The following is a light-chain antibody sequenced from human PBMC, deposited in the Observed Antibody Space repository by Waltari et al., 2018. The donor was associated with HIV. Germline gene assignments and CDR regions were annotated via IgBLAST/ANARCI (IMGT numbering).Light chain of an antibody. CDR1: SSDIVTYNY. V-gene: IGLV2-14*01. CDR2: DVS. CDR3: SSYTSGSTPVV. Sequence: QSALTQPASVSGSPGQSITISCTGTSSDIVTYNYVSWYQQHPDKAPKLMIYDVSNRAARVAKAVAGYKSGNTSSLTISGLQAEEEADYYCSSYTSGSTPVVFGGGTKLTVL. J-gene: IGLJ2*01.